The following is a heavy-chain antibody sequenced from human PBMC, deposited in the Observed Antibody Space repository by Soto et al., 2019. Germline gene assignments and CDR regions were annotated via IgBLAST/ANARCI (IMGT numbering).Heavy chain of an antibody. CDR2: ISAYNGNT. CDR3: ARDPPPPDY. CDR1: GYTFTSYA. J-gene: IGHJ4*02. Sequence: GASVKVSCKSSGYTFTSYAISWMRQAPGQGLEWMGWISAYNGNTNYAQKLQGRVTMTTDTSTSTAYVELRSLRSDDTAVYYCARDPPPPDYWGQGTLVTVSS. V-gene: IGHV1-18*01.